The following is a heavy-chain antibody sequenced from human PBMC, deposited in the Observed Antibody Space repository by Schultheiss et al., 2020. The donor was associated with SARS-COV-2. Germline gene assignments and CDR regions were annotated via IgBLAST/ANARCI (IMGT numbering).Heavy chain of an antibody. Sequence: GGSLRLSCTASGFTFSNYWMSWVRQAPGKGLEWVANIKQDGSDEYYVDSVKGRFTISRDNAKNSLYLQMNSLRAEDTAVYYCARCPVADYWGQVTLVTVSS. CDR1: GFTFSNYW. J-gene: IGHJ4*02. CDR3: ARCPVADY. CDR2: IKQDGSDE. V-gene: IGHV3-7*03. D-gene: IGHD6-19*01.